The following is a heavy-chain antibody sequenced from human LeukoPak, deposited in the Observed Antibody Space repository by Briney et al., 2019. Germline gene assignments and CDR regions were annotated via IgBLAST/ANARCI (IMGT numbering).Heavy chain of an antibody. CDR2: IWYDGSNK. Sequence: PGGSLRLSCAASGFTFSSYGMHRVRQAPGKGLEWVAVIWYDGSNKYCADSVKGRFTISRDNSKNTLYLQMNSLRAEDTAVYYCARDAPRRDVGIAVAGTDYWGQGTLVTVSS. D-gene: IGHD6-19*01. CDR3: ARDAPRRDVGIAVAGTDY. V-gene: IGHV3-33*01. J-gene: IGHJ4*02. CDR1: GFTFSSYG.